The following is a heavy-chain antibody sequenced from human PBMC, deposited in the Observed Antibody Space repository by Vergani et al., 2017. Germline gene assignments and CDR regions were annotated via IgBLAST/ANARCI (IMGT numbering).Heavy chain of an antibody. Sequence: QLQLQESGPGLVKPSETLSLTCTVSGGSISSSSYYWGWIRQPPGKGLEWIGSIYYSGSTYYNPSLKSRVTISVDTSKNQFSLKLSSVTAADTAVYYCATPAARDWCFDYWGQGTLVTVSS. CDR1: GGSISSSSYY. D-gene: IGHD2-2*01. J-gene: IGHJ4*02. CDR2: IYYSGST. CDR3: ATPAARDWCFDY. V-gene: IGHV4-39*07.